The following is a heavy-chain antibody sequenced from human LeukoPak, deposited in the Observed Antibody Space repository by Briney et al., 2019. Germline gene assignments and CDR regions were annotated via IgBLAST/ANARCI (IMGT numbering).Heavy chain of an antibody. CDR3: ATWSSGYYVEAFDI. D-gene: IGHD3-22*01. CDR1: GGSIILAY. Sequence: SETLSLTCTVSGGSIILAYCNWIQQSAGMRLEWMGCICTGGITDYNPSLKSRVPMSVDTSKTQFFWELRSVTAAATALYSCATWSSGYYVEAFDICGQGTMVTASS. J-gene: IGHJ3*02. V-gene: IGHV4-4*07. CDR2: ICTGGIT.